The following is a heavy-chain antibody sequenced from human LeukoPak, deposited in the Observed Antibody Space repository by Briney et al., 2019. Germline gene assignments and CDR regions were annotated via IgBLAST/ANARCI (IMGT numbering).Heavy chain of an antibody. D-gene: IGHD2-2*01. V-gene: IGHV3-21*01. Sequence: GGSLRLSCAASGFTFTYYSMNWVRQAPGKGLEWVSSISTSSSYIYYADSVKGRFTISRDNAKNSLYLQMNSLRAEDTAVYYCARDLGYCSSTSCPHDAFDIWGQGTMVTVSS. CDR2: ISTSSSYI. CDR3: ARDLGYCSSTSCPHDAFDI. J-gene: IGHJ3*02. CDR1: GFTFTYYS.